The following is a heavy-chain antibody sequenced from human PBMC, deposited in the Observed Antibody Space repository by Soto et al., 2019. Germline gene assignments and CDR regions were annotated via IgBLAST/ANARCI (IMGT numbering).Heavy chain of an antibody. CDR2: ISSSSSYI. CDR3: ARDGIQDIVATIAFDY. CDR1: GFTFSSYS. V-gene: IGHV3-21*01. D-gene: IGHD5-12*01. J-gene: IGHJ4*02. Sequence: VQLVESGGGLVKPGGSLRLSCAASGFTFSSYSMNWVRQAPGKGLEWVSSISSSSSYIYYADSVKGRFTISRDNAKNSLYLQMNSLRAEDTAVYYCARDGIQDIVATIAFDYWGQGTLVTVSS.